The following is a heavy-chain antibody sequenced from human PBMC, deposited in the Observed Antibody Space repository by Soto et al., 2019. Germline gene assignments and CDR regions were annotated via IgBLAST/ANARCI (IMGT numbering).Heavy chain of an antibody. J-gene: IGHJ6*02. CDR3: APMGV. V-gene: IGHV3-23*01. Sequence: EVQLLESGGGLVQPGGSLRLSCAASGFTFSRHAMSWVRQAPGKGLEWVSAISGSDNSTYYADSVKGRFTISRDNSKNTLYLQMSSLRADDTAVYYCAPMGVWGQGTTVTVSS. CDR1: GFTFSRHA. CDR2: ISGSDNST.